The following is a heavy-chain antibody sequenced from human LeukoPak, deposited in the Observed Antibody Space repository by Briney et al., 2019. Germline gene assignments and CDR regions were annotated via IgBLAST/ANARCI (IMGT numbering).Heavy chain of an antibody. Sequence: SETLSLTCTVSGYSLLARNHHGGAIRQPPGKGLEWIGTIHYTGATYYNPSLKGRLTMFVDRSKDQFSLKMRSLDAAYAALYFWARHSHDCSSVSYSESLDVWRLGSLVVVSS. CDR3: ARHSHDCSSVSYSESLDV. CDR2: IHYTGAT. D-gene: IGHD3-10*01. J-gene: IGHJ4*02. CDR1: GYSLLARNHH. V-gene: IGHV4-39*01.